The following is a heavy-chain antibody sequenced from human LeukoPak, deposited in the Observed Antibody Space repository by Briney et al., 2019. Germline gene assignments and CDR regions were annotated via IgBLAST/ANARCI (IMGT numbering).Heavy chain of an antibody. CDR1: GFPFSGYN. Sequence: GGSLRLSCAASGFPFSGYNMNWVRQAPGKGLEWVSSISSSSDYISYADSVKGRFTISRDNAKNSLYLQMNSLGAEDTAVYYCARDISSGSHTWFDPWGQGTLVTVSS. CDR2: ISSSSDYI. D-gene: IGHD1-26*01. CDR3: ARDISSGSHTWFDP. V-gene: IGHV3-21*01. J-gene: IGHJ5*02.